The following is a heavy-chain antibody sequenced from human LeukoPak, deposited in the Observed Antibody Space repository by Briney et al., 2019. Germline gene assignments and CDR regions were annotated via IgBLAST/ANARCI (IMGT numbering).Heavy chain of an antibody. CDR3: TRELKYYDFWSGYYPFDY. Sequence: GGSLRLSCATSGFSFYDAWLSWVRQAPGKGLEWVGRIKGTSAGGATDYAAPVKGRFTISRDDSKNTAYLQMNSLKTEDTAVYYCTRELKYYDFWSGYYPFDYWGQGTLVTVSS. CDR1: GFSFYDAW. J-gene: IGHJ4*02. CDR2: IKGTSAGGAT. D-gene: IGHD3-3*01. V-gene: IGHV3-15*01.